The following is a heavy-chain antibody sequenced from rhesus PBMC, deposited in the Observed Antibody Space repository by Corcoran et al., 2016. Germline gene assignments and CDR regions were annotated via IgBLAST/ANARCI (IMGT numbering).Heavy chain of an antibody. CDR3: ASRYSWNYRWDRFDV. J-gene: IGHJ5-1*01. CDR2: VGGSTAPP. Sequence: QVQLQESGPGLVKPSETLSLTCTVSGDSITGYYWNWIRQPPGKGLGWMGYVGGSTAPPYSNPSLKSRVTISRDASKNQFTLSLNSVTAADTAVYYCASRYSWNYRWDRFDVWGPGVLVTVSS. D-gene: IGHD1-1-1*01. V-gene: IGHV4-165*02. CDR1: GDSITGYY.